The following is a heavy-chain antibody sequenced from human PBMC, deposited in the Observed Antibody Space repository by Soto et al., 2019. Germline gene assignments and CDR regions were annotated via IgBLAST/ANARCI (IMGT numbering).Heavy chain of an antibody. J-gene: IGHJ4*02. V-gene: IGHV4-38-2*02. CDR3: ARERAYYDILTGYYPGYYFDY. CDR1: GYSINSDDY. CDR2: IYHSVST. Sequence: SETLSLTCTVSGYSINSDDYWGWIRQPPGKGLEWIASIYHSVSTFYNPSLRSRVTISVDTSKNQFSLKLSSVTAADTAVYYCARERAYYDILTGYYPGYYFDYWGQGTLVTVSS. D-gene: IGHD3-9*01.